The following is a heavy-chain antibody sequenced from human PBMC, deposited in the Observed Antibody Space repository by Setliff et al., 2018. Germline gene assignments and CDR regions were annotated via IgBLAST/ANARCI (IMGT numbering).Heavy chain of an antibody. CDR2: LNQEGSAK. CDR1: GFTFRSFW. V-gene: IGHV3-7*04. Sequence: LRLSCAASGFTFRSFWMGWVRQAPGKGLEYVANLNQEGSAKFYVDSVKGRFTISRDNAKNSLYLQRNSLRAEDTAVYYCAGVHWTTNWFLHYWGQGTLVTVSS. D-gene: IGHD7-27*01. CDR3: AGVHWTTNWFLHY. J-gene: IGHJ4*01.